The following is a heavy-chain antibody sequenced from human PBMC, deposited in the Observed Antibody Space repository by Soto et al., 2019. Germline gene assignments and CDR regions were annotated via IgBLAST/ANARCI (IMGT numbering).Heavy chain of an antibody. CDR3: ATSLGYTSGWEFDY. CDR1: GYAFASYG. V-gene: IGHV1-18*01. J-gene: IGHJ4*02. D-gene: IGHD6-19*01. Sequence: ASVKVSCKASGYAFASYGINWVRQAPGQGLEWMGWISPHNGNTNYEQNLQGRVTMTTDTSTSTAFMDLRSLRSDDTAVYYCATSLGYTSGWEFDYWGQGTPVPVSS. CDR2: ISPHNGNT.